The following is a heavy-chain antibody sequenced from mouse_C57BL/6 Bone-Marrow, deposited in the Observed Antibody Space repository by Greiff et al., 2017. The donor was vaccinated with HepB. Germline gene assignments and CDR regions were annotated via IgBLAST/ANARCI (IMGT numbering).Heavy chain of an antibody. D-gene: IGHD2-4*01. CDR3: TRPYDYDGGFDY. CDR2: IRNKANNHAT. V-gene: IGHV6-6*01. J-gene: IGHJ2*01. Sequence: EVMLVESGGGLVQPGGSMKLSCAASGFTFSDAWMDWVRQSPEKGLEWVAEIRNKANNHATYYAESVKGRFTISRDDSKSSVYLQMNSLRAEDTGIYYCTRPYDYDGGFDYWGQGTTLTVSS. CDR1: GFTFSDAW.